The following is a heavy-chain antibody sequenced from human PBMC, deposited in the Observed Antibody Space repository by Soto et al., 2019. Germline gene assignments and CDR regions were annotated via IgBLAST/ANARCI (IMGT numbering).Heavy chain of an antibody. CDR3: ARHISEWQHLGGRFGP. Sequence: GESLKISCKSSGYSLTRYWIGWVRQMPGKGLERMGIIYPGDSDTRYSPSFQGQVTISADKSISTAYLQWSSLKASDTAMYYCARHISEWQHLGGRFGPWGQGTLVTVSS. D-gene: IGHD6-13*01. CDR2: IYPGDSDT. V-gene: IGHV5-51*01. J-gene: IGHJ5*02. CDR1: GYSLTRYW.